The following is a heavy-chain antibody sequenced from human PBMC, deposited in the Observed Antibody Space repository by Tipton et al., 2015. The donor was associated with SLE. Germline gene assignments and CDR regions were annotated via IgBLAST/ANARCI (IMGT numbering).Heavy chain of an antibody. Sequence: SLRLSCAASGFTFSSYGMHWVRQAPGKGLEWVTFISFDGSNKLYPNSVKGRFTISRDNSKNTLYLQMNSLRTEDTAVYYCARGPRWTSTIYWYFDLWGRGTLVTVSS. D-gene: IGHD2-2*01. CDR3: ARGPRWTSTIYWYFDL. J-gene: IGHJ2*01. CDR2: ISFDGSNK. CDR1: GFTFSSYG. V-gene: IGHV3-30*01.